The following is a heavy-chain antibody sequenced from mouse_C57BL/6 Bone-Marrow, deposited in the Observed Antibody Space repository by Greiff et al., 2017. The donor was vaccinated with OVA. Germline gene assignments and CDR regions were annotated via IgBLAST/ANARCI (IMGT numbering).Heavy chain of an antibody. V-gene: IGHV1-82*01. D-gene: IGHD1-1*01. Sequence: LQQPGPSLFPPLASFPLSSTSCFSSFLLSFLPFFPPRPFHFLAFLLRIYPGDGDTNYNGKFKGKATLTADKSSSTAYMQLSSLTSEDSAVYFCARLLLFAYWGQGTLVTVSA. CDR2: IYPGDGDT. J-gene: IGHJ3*01. CDR1: FSSFLLSF. CDR3: ARLLLFAY.